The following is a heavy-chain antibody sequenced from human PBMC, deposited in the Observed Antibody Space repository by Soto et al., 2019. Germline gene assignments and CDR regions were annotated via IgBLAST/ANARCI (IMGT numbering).Heavy chain of an antibody. D-gene: IGHD3-3*01. CDR2: ISYDGSNK. CDR1: GFTFSSYG. Sequence: QVQLVESGGGVVQPGRSLRLSCAASGFTFSSYGMHWVRQAPGKGLEWVAVISYDGSNKYYADSVKGRFTISRDNSKNTLYLQMNSLRAEDTAVYYCAKADGVVPYYYYGMDVWGQGTTVTVSS. CDR3: AKADGVVPYYYYGMDV. V-gene: IGHV3-30*18. J-gene: IGHJ6*02.